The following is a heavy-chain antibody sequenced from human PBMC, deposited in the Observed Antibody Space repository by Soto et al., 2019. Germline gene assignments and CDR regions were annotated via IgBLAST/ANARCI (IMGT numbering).Heavy chain of an antibody. CDR3: ARDRQQLVHYYYYGMDV. D-gene: IGHD6-13*01. CDR1: GFTFSSYA. V-gene: IGHV3-30-3*01. J-gene: IGHJ6*02. CDR2: ISYDGSNK. Sequence: GGSLRLSCAASGFTFSSYAMHWVRQAPGKGLEWVAVISYDGSNKYYADSVKGRFTISRDNSKNTLYLQMNSLRAEDTAVYYCARDRQQLVHYYYYGMDVWGQGTTVTVSS.